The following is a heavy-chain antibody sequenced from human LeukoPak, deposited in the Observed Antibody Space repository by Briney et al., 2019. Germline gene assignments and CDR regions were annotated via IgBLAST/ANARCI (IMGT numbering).Heavy chain of an antibody. CDR2: INHSGST. CDR1: GDSISRSNYY. V-gene: IGHV4-39*07. D-gene: IGHD2-2*01. CDR3: ARDREQVVVPANPPREFDY. Sequence: SETLSLTCTVSGDSISRSNYYWGWIRQPPGKGLEWIGEINHSGSTNYNPSLKSRVTISVDTSKNQFSLKLSSVTAADTAVYYCARDREQVVVPANPPREFDYWGQGTLVTVSS. J-gene: IGHJ4*02.